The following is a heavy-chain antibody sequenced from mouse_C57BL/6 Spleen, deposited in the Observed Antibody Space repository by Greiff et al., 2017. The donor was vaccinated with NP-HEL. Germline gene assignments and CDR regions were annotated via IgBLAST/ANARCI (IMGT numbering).Heavy chain of an antibody. Sequence: QVQLQQSGPELVKPGASVKISCKASGYAFSSSWMNWVKQRPGKGLEWIGRIYPGDGDTNYNGKFKGKATLTADKSSSTAYMQLSSLTSEDSAVYFWARSKSTVEDFDYWGQGTTLTVSS. CDR3: ARSKSTVEDFDY. CDR2: IYPGDGDT. CDR1: GYAFSSSW. D-gene: IGHD1-1*01. J-gene: IGHJ2*01. V-gene: IGHV1-82*01.